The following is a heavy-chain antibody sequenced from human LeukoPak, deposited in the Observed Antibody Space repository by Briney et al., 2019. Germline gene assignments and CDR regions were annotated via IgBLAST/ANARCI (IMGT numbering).Heavy chain of an antibody. CDR1: GFPFNTFG. J-gene: IGHJ4*02. CDR2: IWYDGSNA. CDR3: ARDPSSRAAAGRGDY. Sequence: PGGSLRLSCAASGFPFNTFGMYWVRQSPGKGLEWVAVIWYDGSNADYADSVKGRFTISRDNSKNTLYLQINSLRSEDTAIYYCARDPSSRAAAGRGDYWGQGTQVTVSS. V-gene: IGHV3-33*01. D-gene: IGHD6-13*01.